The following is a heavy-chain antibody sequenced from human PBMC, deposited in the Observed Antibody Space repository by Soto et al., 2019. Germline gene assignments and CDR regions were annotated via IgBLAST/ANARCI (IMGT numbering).Heavy chain of an antibody. CDR2: IYHSGTT. D-gene: IGHD3-22*01. Sequence: SETLSLTCAVSGYSLSSGYYWGWIRQPPGKGLEWIATIYHSGTTYSNPSLKSRFTISVDTSKNQFSLKLSSVTAADTAMYYCARGLYYYDSSGYSPDYWGLGTLVTVSS. CDR3: ARGLYYYDSSGYSPDY. V-gene: IGHV4-38-2*01. J-gene: IGHJ4*02. CDR1: GYSLSSGYY.